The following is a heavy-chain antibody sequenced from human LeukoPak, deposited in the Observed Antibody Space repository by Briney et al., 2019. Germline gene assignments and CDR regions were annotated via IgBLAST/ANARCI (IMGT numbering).Heavy chain of an antibody. CDR2: ISSIISYI. J-gene: IGHJ4*02. Sequence: GGSLRLSCAASGFTFSSYSVNGVRQAPGKGLEGVSSISSIISYIYCADSVQGRFHISRDHTKNSLYLQMNSLRAEDTAVYYCARDPACSSTSCSSRDYWGQGTLVTVPS. CDR1: GFTFSSYS. D-gene: IGHD2-2*01. V-gene: IGHV3-21*01. CDR3: ARDPACSSTSCSSRDY.